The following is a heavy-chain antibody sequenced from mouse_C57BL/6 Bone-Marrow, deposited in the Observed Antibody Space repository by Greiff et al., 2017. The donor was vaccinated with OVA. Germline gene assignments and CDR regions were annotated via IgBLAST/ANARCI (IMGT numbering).Heavy chain of an antibody. CDR3: ARVSNFYAMDY. CDR1: EYEFPSHD. D-gene: IGHD2-5*01. V-gene: IGHV5-2*03. Sequence: EVKVEESGGGLVQPGESLKLSCESNEYEFPSHDMSWVRKTPEKRLELVAAINSDGGSTYYPDTMERRFIISRDNTKKTLYLQMSSLRSEDTALYYCARVSNFYAMDYWGQGTSVTVSS. J-gene: IGHJ4*01. CDR2: INSDGGST.